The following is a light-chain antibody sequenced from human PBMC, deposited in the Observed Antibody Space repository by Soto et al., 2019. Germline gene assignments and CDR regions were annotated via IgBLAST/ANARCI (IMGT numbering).Light chain of an antibody. CDR1: QSIGGNY. Sequence: EIVLTQSPGTLSVSPGETASLSCRASQSIGGNYLAWYQQKPGQAPRLLIYGASTRATGIPDRFSGSGSGSGFTLTTSRLEAEDSAVYYCQQYGDSPYTFGQGTKVDIK. CDR3: QQYGDSPYT. V-gene: IGKV3-20*01. J-gene: IGKJ2*01. CDR2: GAS.